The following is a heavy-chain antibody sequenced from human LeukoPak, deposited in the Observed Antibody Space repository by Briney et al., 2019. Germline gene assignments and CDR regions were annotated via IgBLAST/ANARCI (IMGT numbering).Heavy chain of an antibody. D-gene: IGHD2-15*01. CDR2: MNPNSGNT. J-gene: IGHJ4*02. CDR1: GYTFTSYD. Sequence: ASVKVSCKASGYTFTSYDINWVRQATGQGLEWMGWMNPNSGNTGYAQKFQGRVTMTRNTSISTAYMELSSLRSEDTAVYYCARHYCSGGSCYTDYWGQGTLVIVSS. V-gene: IGHV1-8*01. CDR3: ARHYCSGGSCYTDY.